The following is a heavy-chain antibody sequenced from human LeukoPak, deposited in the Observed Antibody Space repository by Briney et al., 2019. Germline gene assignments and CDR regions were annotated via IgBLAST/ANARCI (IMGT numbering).Heavy chain of an antibody. D-gene: IGHD3-3*01. V-gene: IGHV4-59*08. J-gene: IGHJ6*02. CDR3: ARTPYYDFWSGSHYYYGMDV. Sequence: SETLSLTCTVSGGSISSYYWSWIRQPPGKGLEWIGYIHYSGSTNYNPSLKSRVTISVDTSKNQFSLKLSSVTAADTAVYYCARTPYYDFWSGSHYYYGMDVWGQGTTVTVSS. CDR1: GGSISSYY. CDR2: IHYSGST.